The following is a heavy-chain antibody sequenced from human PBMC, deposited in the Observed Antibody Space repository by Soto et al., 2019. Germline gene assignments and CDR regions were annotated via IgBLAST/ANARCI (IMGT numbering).Heavy chain of an antibody. D-gene: IGHD3-10*01. CDR3: AMYYGHGQDY. Sequence: QVQLHQSGPCLVKPSETLSLTCSVSGASITNYYWTWIRQSPGKGLEWIGYISYGGTSNYNSSLKGLVTVSVDMSTTQFSLTPNSVTAADTAFYYCAMYYGHGQDYWGQGTLVTVSS. CDR1: GASITNYY. CDR2: ISYGGTS. J-gene: IGHJ4*02. V-gene: IGHV4-59*01.